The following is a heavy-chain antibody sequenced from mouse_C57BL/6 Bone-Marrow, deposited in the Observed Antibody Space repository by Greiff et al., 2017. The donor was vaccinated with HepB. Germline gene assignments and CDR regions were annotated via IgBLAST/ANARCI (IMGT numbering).Heavy chain of an antibody. CDR1: GYTFTSYW. J-gene: IGHJ1*03. D-gene: IGHD2-5*01. Sequence: QVQLQQSGTELVKPGASVKLSCKASGYTFTSYWMHWVKQRPGQGLEWIGMIHPNSGSTNYNEKFKSKATLTVDKSSSTAYMQLSSLTSEDSAVYYCARPPYYSNYRYFDVWGTGTTVTVSS. CDR3: ARPPYYSNYRYFDV. CDR2: IHPNSGST. V-gene: IGHV1-64*01.